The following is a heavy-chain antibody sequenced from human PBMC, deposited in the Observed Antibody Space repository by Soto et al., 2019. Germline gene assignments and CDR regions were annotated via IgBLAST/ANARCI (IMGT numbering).Heavy chain of an antibody. CDR2: NNYRADT. J-gene: IGHJ4*02. V-gene: IGHV4-31*03. Sequence: PSETLSLTCTVSGGAIDNNGYSWTWIRQRRGGGLEWLGSNNYRADTYYTPSLKSRITISLDTSQNQFSLWLTSVTAADTGMYYCARGGSGWKALNYFDSWGQGILVTVCS. CDR1: GGAIDNNGYS. D-gene: IGHD6-19*01. CDR3: ARGGSGWKALNYFDS.